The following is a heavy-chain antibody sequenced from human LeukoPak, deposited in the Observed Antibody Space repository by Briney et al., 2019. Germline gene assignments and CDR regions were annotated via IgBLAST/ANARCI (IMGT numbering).Heavy chain of an antibody. V-gene: IGHV1-3*01. CDR2: INAGNGNT. J-gene: IGHJ4*02. CDR3: ARVGQWLVREYYFDY. Sequence: EASVKVSCKASGYTFTSYAMHCVRQAPGQRLEWMGWINAGNGNTKYSQKFQGRVTITRDTSASTAYMELSSLRSEDTAVYYCARVGQWLVREYYFDYWGQGTLVAVSS. D-gene: IGHD6-19*01. CDR1: GYTFTSYA.